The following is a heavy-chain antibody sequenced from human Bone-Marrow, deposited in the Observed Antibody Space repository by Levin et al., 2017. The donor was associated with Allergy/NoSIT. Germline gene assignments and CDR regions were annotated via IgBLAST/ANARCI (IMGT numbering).Heavy chain of an antibody. V-gene: IGHV1-2*02. J-gene: IGHJ3*02. CDR2: INPKLGGT. CDR1: AYRFTGYH. CDR3: AREGAAAAGAFDI. Sequence: PSASVKVSCKASAYRFTGYHMHWVRQAPGQGLEWMGWINPKLGGTNYAQNFQGRVTMTRDTPISTAYMELSSLRSDDTAVYYCAREGAAAAGAFDIWGQGTMVTVSS. D-gene: IGHD6-13*01.